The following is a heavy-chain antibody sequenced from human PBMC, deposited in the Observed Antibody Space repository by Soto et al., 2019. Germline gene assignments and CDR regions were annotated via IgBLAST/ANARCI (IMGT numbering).Heavy chain of an antibody. CDR1: GGSVSSGSHY. CDR3: ARGRGEFDA. J-gene: IGHJ5*02. V-gene: IGHV4-61*01. D-gene: IGHD2-21*01. CDR2: IYNSGIT. Sequence: PSETLSLTCTVSGGSVSSGSHYWSWIRQSPGKGLEWIGYIYNSGITKYNATLKSRVTISVDTSKNQLSLNLRSVSAADTAVYYCARGRGEFDAWGQGTPVTVSS.